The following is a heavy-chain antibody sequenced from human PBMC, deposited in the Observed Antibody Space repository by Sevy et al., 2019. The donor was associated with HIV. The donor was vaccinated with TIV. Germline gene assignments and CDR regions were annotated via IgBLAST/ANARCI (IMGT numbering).Heavy chain of an antibody. Sequence: GGSLRLSCAVSGFTFSSYAMNWVRQAPGKGLEWVSSISGSVNSTYYADSVKGRFTISRDNSTNTLYLQMNSLRAEDTAVYYCAKKYDTSGYYFDYWGQGTLVTVSS. CDR1: GFTFSSYA. J-gene: IGHJ4*02. D-gene: IGHD3-22*01. CDR2: ISGSVNST. V-gene: IGHV3-23*01. CDR3: AKKYDTSGYYFDY.